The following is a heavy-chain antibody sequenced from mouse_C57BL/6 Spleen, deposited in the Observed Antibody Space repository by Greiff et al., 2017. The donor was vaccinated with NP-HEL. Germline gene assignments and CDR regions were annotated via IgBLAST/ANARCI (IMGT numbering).Heavy chain of an antibody. CDR1: GYSLTRGYY. J-gene: IGHJ3*01. CDR2: ISDDGSN. CDR3: AMGLWFAY. V-gene: IGHV3-6*01. Sequence: VQLKQSGPGLVKPSQSLSLTCSVTGYSLTRGYYWNWIRQFPGNKLEWMGYISDDGSNNYNPSLKNRISITRDTSKNQFFLKLNSVTTEDTAPYYCAMGLWFAYWGQGTLVTVSA. D-gene: IGHD3-1*01.